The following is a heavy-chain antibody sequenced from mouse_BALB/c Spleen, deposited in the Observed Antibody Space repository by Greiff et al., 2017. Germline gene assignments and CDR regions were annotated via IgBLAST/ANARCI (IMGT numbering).Heavy chain of an antibody. Sequence: QVQLQQSGAELVRPGTSVKVSCKASGYAFTNYLIEWVKQRPGQGLEWIGVINPGSGGTNYNEKFKGKATLTADKSSSTAYMQLSSLTSDDSAVYFCARDYAHFDYWGQGTTLTVSS. CDR1: GYAFTNYL. J-gene: IGHJ2*01. D-gene: IGHD1-1*01. V-gene: IGHV1-54*01. CDR3: ARDYAHFDY. CDR2: INPGSGGT.